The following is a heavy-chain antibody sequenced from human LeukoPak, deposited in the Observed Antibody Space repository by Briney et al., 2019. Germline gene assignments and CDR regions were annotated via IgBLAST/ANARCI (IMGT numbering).Heavy chain of an antibody. D-gene: IGHD5/OR15-5a*01. Sequence: SETLSLTCTVSGGSISSYYWSWIRQPPGKGLEWIGNIYYSGSTYYNPSLKSRVTISVDTSKNQFSLKVTSVTAADTAVYYCAGHLRWWDYWGQGTLVTVSS. CDR3: AGHLRWWDY. CDR2: IYYSGST. J-gene: IGHJ4*02. V-gene: IGHV4-59*04. CDR1: GGSISSYY.